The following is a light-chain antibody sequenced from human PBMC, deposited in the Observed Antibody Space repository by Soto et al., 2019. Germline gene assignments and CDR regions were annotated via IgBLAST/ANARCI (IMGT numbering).Light chain of an antibody. CDR3: CSYAGNSTYV. CDR1: SSDVGRYNL. J-gene: IGLJ1*01. V-gene: IGLV2-23*02. CDR2: EVS. Sequence: QSALTQPDSVSGSPGQSITISCTGTSSDVGRYNLVSWYQQHPGKAPKLMIYEVSKRPSGVSNRFSGSKSGNTASLTISGLQAEDEADYYCCSYAGNSTYVFGTGTKVTVL.